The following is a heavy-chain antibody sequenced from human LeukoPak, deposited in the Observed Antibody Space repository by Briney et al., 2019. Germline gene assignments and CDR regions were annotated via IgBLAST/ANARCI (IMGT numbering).Heavy chain of an antibody. J-gene: IGHJ5*02. CDR2: INPNSGGT. CDR1: GYTFTGYY. D-gene: IGHD4-11*01. V-gene: IGHV1-2*02. Sequence: ASVKVSCKASGYTFTGYYMHWVRQAPGQGLEWMGWINPNSGGTKYAQKFQGRVTMTRDTSISTAYLQWSSLKVSDTAIYYCARSLKAYSNSPPIHWFDPWGQGTLVTVSS. CDR3: ARSLKAYSNSPPIHWFDP.